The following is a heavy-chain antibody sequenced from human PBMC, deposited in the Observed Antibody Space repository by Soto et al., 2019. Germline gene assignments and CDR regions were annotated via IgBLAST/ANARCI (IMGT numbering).Heavy chain of an antibody. V-gene: IGHV3-23*01. D-gene: IGHD4-17*01. CDR3: AKDLNRLQGDYGYYSYYGMDV. CDR1: GFTFSSYA. J-gene: IGHJ6*02. Sequence: EVQLLESGGGLVQPGGSLRLSCAASGFTFSSYAMSWVRQAPGKGLEWVSAISGSGGSTYYADSVKGRFTISRDNSKNKLYLKMNSLRAEDTAVYYCAKDLNRLQGDYGYYSYYGMDVWGQGTTVTVSS. CDR2: ISGSGGST.